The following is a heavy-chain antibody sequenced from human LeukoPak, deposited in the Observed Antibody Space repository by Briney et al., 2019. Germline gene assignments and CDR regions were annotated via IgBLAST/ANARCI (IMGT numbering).Heavy chain of an antibody. D-gene: IGHD2-8*01. V-gene: IGHV3-30*02. CDR3: AKDRCSNGVGCYYYYMDV. Sequence: GGSLRLSCAASRFTFSSYGMHWVRQAPGKGLEWVAYIQYDGSNQQYADSVEGRFSISRDSSKNILYLQMNSLRAEDTAVYYCAKDRCSNGVGCYYYYMDVWGKGTTVTISS. CDR1: RFTFSSYG. CDR2: IQYDGSNQ. J-gene: IGHJ6*03.